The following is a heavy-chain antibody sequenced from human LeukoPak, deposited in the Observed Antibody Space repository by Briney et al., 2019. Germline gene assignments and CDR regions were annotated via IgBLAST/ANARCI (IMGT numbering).Heavy chain of an antibody. V-gene: IGHV1-2*02. CDR3: ARGRWGLGY. CDR1: GYTLTELS. D-gene: IGHD1-26*01. J-gene: IGHJ4*02. CDR2: INPNGGGT. Sequence: ASVKVSCKVSGYTLTELSMHWVRQAPGQGLEWMGWINPNGGGTNYAQKFQGRVTMTRDTSISTAYMELSRLRSDDTAVYYCARGRWGLGYWGQGTLVTVSS.